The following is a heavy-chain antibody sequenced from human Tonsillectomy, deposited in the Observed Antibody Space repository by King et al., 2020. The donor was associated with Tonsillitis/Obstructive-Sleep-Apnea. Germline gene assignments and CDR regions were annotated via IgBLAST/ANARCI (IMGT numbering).Heavy chain of an antibody. CDR3: ARRVVVPAAEAYFDY. CDR1: GGTFSKHG. D-gene: IGHD2-2*01. CDR2: IIPMFNTA. V-gene: IGHV1-69*18. Sequence: VQLVQSGAEVKKPGSSVKVSCKASGGTFSKHGISWVRQAPGQGLEWMGRIIPMFNTASYAQRFEGRVTITADESTSTAYMELRNLRSEDTAVYYCARRVVVPAAEAYFDYWGQGTLVTVSS. J-gene: IGHJ4*02.